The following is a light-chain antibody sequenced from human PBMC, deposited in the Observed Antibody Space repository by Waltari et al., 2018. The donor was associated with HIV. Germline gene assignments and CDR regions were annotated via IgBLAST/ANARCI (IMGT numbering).Light chain of an antibody. CDR1: QDINRW. CDR2: AAS. Sequence: DIQMTQSPSSVSASVGDRVTITCRASQDINRWLAWYQQKPGRAPKLLIYAASRLQSGVPSRFTGSGSGTDFTLTISSLQPEDCATYYCQQSSGVPPYTFGQGTKLELK. J-gene: IGKJ2*01. CDR3: QQSSGVPPYT. V-gene: IGKV1-12*01.